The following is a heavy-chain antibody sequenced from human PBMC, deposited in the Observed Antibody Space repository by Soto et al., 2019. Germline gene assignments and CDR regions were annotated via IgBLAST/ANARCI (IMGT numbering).Heavy chain of an antibody. CDR3: ARDIGVGGTSGIPDY. J-gene: IGHJ4*02. D-gene: IGHD1-1*01. V-gene: IGHV3-30-3*01. CDR1: GFTFTSHA. CDR2: ISDYGTRK. Sequence: QVHLVESGGDVVQPGRSLRLSCAASGFTFTSHAMHWVRQTPGEGLEWVAIISDYGTRKFYADSVQGRFSISRDNASNTLYHQMNSLAIEDTGIFYCARDIGVGGTSGIPDYWGQGTLVTVSS.